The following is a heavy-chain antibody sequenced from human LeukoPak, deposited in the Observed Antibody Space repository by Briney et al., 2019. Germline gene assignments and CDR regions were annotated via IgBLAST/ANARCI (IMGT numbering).Heavy chain of an antibody. V-gene: IGHV3-21*01. Sequence: GGSLRLSCAASGFTFSSYSMNWVRQAPGKGLEWVSSISSSSSYIYYADSVKGRFTISRDNAKNSLYLQMNGLRAEDTAVYYCAREKGPQNFDYWGQGTLVTVSS. CDR2: ISSSSSYI. CDR1: GFTFSSYS. J-gene: IGHJ4*02. CDR3: AREKGPQNFDY.